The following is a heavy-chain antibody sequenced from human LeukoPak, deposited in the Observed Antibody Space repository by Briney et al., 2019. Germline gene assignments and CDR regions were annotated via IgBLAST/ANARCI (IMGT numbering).Heavy chain of an antibody. V-gene: IGHV3-7*05. CDR1: GFTFSSYW. D-gene: IGHD6-13*01. CDR2: IKQDGREK. J-gene: IGHJ4*02. Sequence: GGSLRLSCAASGFTFSSYWMSWVRQAPGKGLEWVANIKQDGREKNSVDSVKGRFTISRNNAKNSLYLQMNSLRAEDAAVYYCARANPGYSSSWVDWGQGTLVTVSS. CDR3: ARANPGYSSSWVD.